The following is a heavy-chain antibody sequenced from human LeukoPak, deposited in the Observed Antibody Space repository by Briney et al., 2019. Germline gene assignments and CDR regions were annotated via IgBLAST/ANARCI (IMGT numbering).Heavy chain of an antibody. CDR2: IKQDGTEK. J-gene: IGHJ4*02. CDR3: AKVASVTMVRGASDY. CDR1: GFAFGSTW. V-gene: IGHV3-7*01. D-gene: IGHD3-10*01. Sequence: GGSLRLSCAASGFAFGSTWMTWVRQAPGRGLEWVASIKQDGTEKNYVDFVKGRFTISRDNARNTLYLQMNSLRAEDTAVYYCAKVASVTMVRGASDYWGQGTLVTVSS.